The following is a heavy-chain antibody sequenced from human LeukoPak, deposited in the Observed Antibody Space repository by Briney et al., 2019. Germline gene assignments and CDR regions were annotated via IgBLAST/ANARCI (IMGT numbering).Heavy chain of an antibody. CDR2: ISSSSSYI. J-gene: IGHJ4*02. V-gene: IGHV3-21*01. D-gene: IGHD6-19*01. CDR1: GFTFSSYS. CDR3: ARDKEVAGIFDY. Sequence: GGSLRLSCAASGFTFSSYSMNWVRQAPGKGLEWASSISSSSSYIYYADSVKGRFTISRDNAKNSLYLQMNSLRAEDTAVYYCARDKEVAGIFDYWGQGTLVTVSS.